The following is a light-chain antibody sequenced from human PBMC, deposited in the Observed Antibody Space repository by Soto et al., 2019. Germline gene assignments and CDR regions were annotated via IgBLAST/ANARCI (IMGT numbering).Light chain of an antibody. J-gene: IGKJ3*01. CDR1: QTVTKSY. Sequence: ETVLTQSPGTLSLSPGERATLSCRASQTVTKSYLAWYQQKPGQAPRLLIFGTSSRATGVPDRFSGSGSGTDFTLTISSLEPEDFAVYYCQQRSNWLFGPGTKVDIK. CDR3: QQRSNWL. V-gene: IGKV3D-20*02. CDR2: GTS.